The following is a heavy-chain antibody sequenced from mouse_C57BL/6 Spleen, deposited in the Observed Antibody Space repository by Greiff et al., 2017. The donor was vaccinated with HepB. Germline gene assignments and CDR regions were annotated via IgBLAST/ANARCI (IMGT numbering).Heavy chain of an antibody. D-gene: IGHD2-3*01. J-gene: IGHJ2*01. CDR1: GYTFTDYY. Sequence: VQLQQSGPELVKPGASVKISCKASGYTFTDYYMNWVKQSHGKSLEWIGDINPNNGGTSYNQKFKGKATLTVDKSSSTAYMELRSLTSEDSAVYYCALIYDGYYWGQGTTLTVSS. CDR3: ALIYDGYY. V-gene: IGHV1-26*01. CDR2: INPNNGGT.